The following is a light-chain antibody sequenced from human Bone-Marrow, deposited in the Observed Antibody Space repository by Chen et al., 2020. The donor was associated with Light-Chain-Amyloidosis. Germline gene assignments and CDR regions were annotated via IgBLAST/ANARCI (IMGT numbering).Light chain of an antibody. CDR2: NDS. V-gene: IGLV3-21*04. Sequence: YVLTQAPSLSVAPGQTARITCGGNNIGRKSVHWYQQKPGQAPVVVIYNDSDRPSGIPERFSGSNSGNTATLTISRVEAGDEADYYCQVWDSTSDRVVFGGGTKLTVL. J-gene: IGLJ2*01. CDR3: QVWDSTSDRVV. CDR1: NIGRKS.